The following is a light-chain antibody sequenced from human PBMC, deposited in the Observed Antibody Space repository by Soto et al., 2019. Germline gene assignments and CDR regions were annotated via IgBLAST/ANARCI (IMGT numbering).Light chain of an antibody. CDR2: LNSDGSH. J-gene: IGLJ2*01. CDR1: SEHSSYA. CDR3: QTWGTGIVV. Sequence: QSVLTQSPSASASLGASVKFTCTLSSEHSSYAIAWHQQQPEKGPRYLMKLNSDGSHNKGDGIPDRFSGSSSGAERYLTISSLQSEDEADYYCQTWGTGIVVFGGGTKLTGL. V-gene: IGLV4-69*01.